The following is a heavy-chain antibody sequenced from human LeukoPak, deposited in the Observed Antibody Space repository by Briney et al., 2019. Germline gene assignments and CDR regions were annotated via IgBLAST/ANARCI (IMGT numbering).Heavy chain of an antibody. J-gene: IGHJ6*03. V-gene: IGHV3-30*18. CDR3: AKGEPRGGYYYHYLDV. Sequence: MHWVSXAPGKGLEWVAAASSYESDKYYVDSVKGRFTISRDNSKNTLYLQLNSLRAEDTAVYYCAKGEPRGGYYYHYLDVWGKGTTVTVSS. D-gene: IGHD1-26*01. CDR2: ASSYESDK.